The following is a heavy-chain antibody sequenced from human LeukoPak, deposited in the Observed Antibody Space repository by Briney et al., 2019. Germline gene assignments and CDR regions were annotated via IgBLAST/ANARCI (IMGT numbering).Heavy chain of an antibody. CDR1: GFTFSDYY. V-gene: IGHV3-11*01. J-gene: IGHJ4*02. CDR2: ISSSGSTI. Sequence: GGSLRLSCAASGFTFSDYYMSWIRQAPVKALEWVSYISSSGSTIYYADSVKGRFTISRDNAKNSLYLQMNSLRAEDTAVYYCARDPDRQWLVLWHYFDYWGQGTLVTVSS. CDR3: ARDPDRQWLVLWHYFDY. D-gene: IGHD6-19*01.